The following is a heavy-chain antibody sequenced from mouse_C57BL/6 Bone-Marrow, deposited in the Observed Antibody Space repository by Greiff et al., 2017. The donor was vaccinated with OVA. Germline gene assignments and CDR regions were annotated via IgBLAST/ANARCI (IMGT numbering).Heavy chain of an antibody. Sequence: QVQLQQSGPELVKPGASVKISCKASGYAFSSSWMNWVKQRPGKGLEWIGRIYPGDGDTNYNGKFKGKATLTADKSSSTAYMQLSSLTSEDSAVYVCARHEDGYYASCFGYWGQGTTLTVSS. J-gene: IGHJ2*01. CDR3: ARHEDGYYASCFGY. D-gene: IGHD2-3*01. CDR2: IYPGDGDT. CDR1: GYAFSSSW. V-gene: IGHV1-82*01.